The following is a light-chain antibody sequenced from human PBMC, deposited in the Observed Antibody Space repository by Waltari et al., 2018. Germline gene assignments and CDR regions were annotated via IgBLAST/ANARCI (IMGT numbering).Light chain of an antibody. CDR3: AAWDDSLSAWL. CDR1: SSNIGRNT. CDR2: IND. J-gene: IGLJ2*01. V-gene: IGLV1-44*01. Sequence: QSVLTQPPSASGTPGPRVIISCSGSSSNIGRNTVTWYQQVPGTAPRLVMFINDQRPSGVPDRFSASKSGTSASLAISGLQSEDEADYYCAAWDDSLSAWLFGGGTKLTVL.